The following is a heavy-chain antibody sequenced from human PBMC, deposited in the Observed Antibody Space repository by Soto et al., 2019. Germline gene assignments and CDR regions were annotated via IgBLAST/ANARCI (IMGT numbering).Heavy chain of an antibody. CDR2: IWYDGSNK. CDR3: ARTYYYDSSGERYFDY. J-gene: IGHJ4*02. Sequence: QVQLVESGGGVVQPGRSLRLSCAASGFTVSSYGMHWVRQAPGKGLEGVAVIWYDGSNKYYADSVKGRFTISRDNSKNSRYLQMNSRRAEDTAVYNCARTYYYDSSGERYFDYWGQGTLVTVSS. V-gene: IGHV3-33*01. CDR1: GFTVSSYG. D-gene: IGHD3-22*01.